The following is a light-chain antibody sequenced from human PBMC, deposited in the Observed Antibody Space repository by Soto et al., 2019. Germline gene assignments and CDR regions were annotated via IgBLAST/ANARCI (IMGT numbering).Light chain of an antibody. CDR3: SSCAGSNNPYV. CDR2: EVS. V-gene: IGLV2-8*01. J-gene: IGLJ1*01. CDR1: SSDVGGCEF. Sequence: QSALTQPPSASGSPGQSVTISCTGTSSDVGGCEFVSWYQQYPGKAPKLIIYEVSKRPSGVPDRFSGFKSGNTASLTVSGLRAEDEADSYCSSCAGSNNPYVFGTGTKLTVL.